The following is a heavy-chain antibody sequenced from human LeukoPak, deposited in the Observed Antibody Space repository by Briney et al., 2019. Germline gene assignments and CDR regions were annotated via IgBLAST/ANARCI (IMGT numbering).Heavy chain of an antibody. Sequence: GGSLRLSCAAFGFTFDDYAMHWVRQAPGKGLEWVSGISWNSGSIGYADSVKGRFTISRDNAKNSLYLQMNSLRAEDTALYYCAKALCGGGSCYYFDYWGQGTLVTVSS. CDR3: AKALCGGGSCYYFDY. CDR2: ISWNSGSI. V-gene: IGHV3-9*01. J-gene: IGHJ4*02. CDR1: GFTFDDYA. D-gene: IGHD2-15*01.